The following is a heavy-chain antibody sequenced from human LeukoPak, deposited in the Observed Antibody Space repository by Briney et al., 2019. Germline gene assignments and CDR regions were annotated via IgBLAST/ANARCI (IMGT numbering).Heavy chain of an antibody. CDR2: IYYSGST. D-gene: IGHD5-24*01. CDR1: GGSISSYY. J-gene: IGHJ4*02. Sequence: SETLSLTCTVSGGSISSYYWSWIRQPPGKGLEWIGYIYYSGSTNYSPSLKSRVTISVDTSKNQFSLKLSSVTAADTAVYYCAIGDGYNYDYWGQGTLVTVSS. CDR3: AIGDGYNYDY. V-gene: IGHV4-59*01.